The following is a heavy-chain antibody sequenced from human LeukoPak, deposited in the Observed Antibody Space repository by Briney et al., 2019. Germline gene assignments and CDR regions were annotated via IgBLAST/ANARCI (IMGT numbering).Heavy chain of an antibody. D-gene: IGHD3-10*01. CDR1: GFTFSDYY. J-gene: IGHJ3*02. V-gene: IGHV3-11*01. CDR2: ISSSGSTI. CDR3: ARTAARFGELFRHHDAFDI. Sequence: GGSLRLSCAASGFTFSDYYMSWIRQAPGKGLEWVSYISSSGSTIYYADSVKGGFTISRDNAKNSLYLQMNSLRAEDTAVYYCARTAARFGELFRHHDAFDIWGQGTRDTVSS.